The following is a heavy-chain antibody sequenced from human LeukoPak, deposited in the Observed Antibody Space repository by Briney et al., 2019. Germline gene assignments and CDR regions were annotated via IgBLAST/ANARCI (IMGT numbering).Heavy chain of an antibody. CDR3: ARESAHPGSSYYYYGMDV. CDR2: ISYDGSNK. Sequence: PGRSLRLSCAASGFTFSSYAMHWVRQAPGKGLEWVAVISYDGSNKYYADSVKGRFTISRDNSKNTLYLQMNSLRAEDTAVYYCARESAHPGSSYYYYGMDVWGQGTTVTVSS. J-gene: IGHJ6*02. D-gene: IGHD1-14*01. CDR1: GFTFSSYA. V-gene: IGHV3-30*04.